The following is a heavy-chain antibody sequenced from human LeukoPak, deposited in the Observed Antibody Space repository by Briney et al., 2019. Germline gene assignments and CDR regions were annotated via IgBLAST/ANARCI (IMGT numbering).Heavy chain of an antibody. CDR2: IYYSGST. CDR1: GGSISSYY. J-gene: IGHJ4*02. D-gene: IGHD3-10*01. V-gene: IGHV4-59*01. CDR3: ARASSGSYPFDY. Sequence: NPSETLSLTCTVSGGSISSYYWSWIRQPPGKGLEWIGYIYYSGSTNYNPSLKSRVTISVDTSKNQFSLKLSSVTAADTAVYYCARASSGSYPFDYWGQGTLVTVSS.